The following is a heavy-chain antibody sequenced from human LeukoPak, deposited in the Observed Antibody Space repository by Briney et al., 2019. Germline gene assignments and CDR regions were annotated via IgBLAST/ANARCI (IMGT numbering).Heavy chain of an antibody. Sequence: SSETLSLTCAVYGGSFSGYYWSWIRQPPGKGLEWIGEINHSGSTNYNPSLKSRVTISVDTSKNQFSLKLSSVTAADTAVYYCARRYSNYDRHYYYGMDVWGQGTTVTVSS. D-gene: IGHD4-4*01. CDR1: GGSFSGYY. CDR3: ARRYSNYDRHYYYGMDV. J-gene: IGHJ6*02. V-gene: IGHV4-34*01. CDR2: INHSGST.